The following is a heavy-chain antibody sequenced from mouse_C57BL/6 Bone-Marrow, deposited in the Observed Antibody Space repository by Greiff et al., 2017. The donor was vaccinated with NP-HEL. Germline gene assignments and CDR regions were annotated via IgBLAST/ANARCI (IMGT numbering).Heavy chain of an antibody. CDR1: GYTFTSYG. D-gene: IGHD1-1*01. Sequence: QVQLKESGAELARPGASVKLSCKASGYTFTSYGISWVKQRTGQGLEWIGEIYPRSGNTYYNEKFKGKATLTADKSSSTAYMELRSLTSEDSAVYFCASAPITTETPFAYWGQGTLVTVSA. CDR2: IYPRSGNT. V-gene: IGHV1-81*01. CDR3: ASAPITTETPFAY. J-gene: IGHJ3*01.